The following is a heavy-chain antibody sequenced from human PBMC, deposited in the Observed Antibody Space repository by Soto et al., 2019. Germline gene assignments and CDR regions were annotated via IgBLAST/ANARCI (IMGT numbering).Heavy chain of an antibody. V-gene: IGHV3-66*01. J-gene: IGHJ4*02. CDR1: GFSVTNNY. Sequence: VQVVESGGGMVQPGGSLRLSCAASGFSVTNNYMNWVRQAPGKGLEWVSIIDIGGNTYYADSVKDRFTISRDNTRNTLYLHMDSVRAEDSAVYYCARGRGSTGYLGREHYFDYWGQGTLVTVSP. CDR2: IDIGGNT. D-gene: IGHD2-2*01. CDR3: ARGRGSTGYLGREHYFDY.